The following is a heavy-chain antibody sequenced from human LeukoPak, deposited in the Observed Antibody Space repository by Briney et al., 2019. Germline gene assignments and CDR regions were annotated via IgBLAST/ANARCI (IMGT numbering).Heavy chain of an antibody. V-gene: IGHV3-9*01. CDR1: GFTFNDYA. J-gene: IGHJ1*01. D-gene: IGHD1-26*01. CDR3: AKDSTGGSYAEYFEN. Sequence: PGRSLRLSCAASGFTFNDYAMHWVRPVPGKGLEWVSGISWDGATTDYADSVKGRFTISRDNAKNSLYLQMDSLKPEDTALYYCAKDSTGGSYAEYFENWGQGTLVIVSS. CDR2: ISWDGATT.